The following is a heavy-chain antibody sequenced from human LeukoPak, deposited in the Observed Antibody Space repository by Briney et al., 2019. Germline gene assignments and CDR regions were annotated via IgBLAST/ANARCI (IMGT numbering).Heavy chain of an antibody. V-gene: IGHV1-18*01. D-gene: IGHD3-22*01. Sequence: GASVKVSCKASGYTFTSYGISWVRQAPGQGLEWMGWISAYNGNTNYAQKLQGRVTMTTDTSTSTVYMELSSLRSEDTAVYYCARGRSLYYDSSGYYSGPAFDIWGQGTMVTVSS. CDR1: GYTFTSYG. CDR3: ARGRSLYYDSSGYYSGPAFDI. J-gene: IGHJ3*02. CDR2: ISAYNGNT.